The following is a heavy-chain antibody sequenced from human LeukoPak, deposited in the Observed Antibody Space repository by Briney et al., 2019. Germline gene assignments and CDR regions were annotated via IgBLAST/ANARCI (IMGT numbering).Heavy chain of an antibody. Sequence: PSEILSLTCAVYGGSFSGYYWSWIRQPPGKGLEWIGEINHSGSTNYNPSLKSRVTISVDTSKNQFSLKLSSVTAADTAVYYCARGRSGWNFDYWGQGTLVTVSS. V-gene: IGHV4-34*01. J-gene: IGHJ4*02. CDR1: GGSFSGYY. CDR3: ARGRSGWNFDY. CDR2: INHSGST. D-gene: IGHD6-19*01.